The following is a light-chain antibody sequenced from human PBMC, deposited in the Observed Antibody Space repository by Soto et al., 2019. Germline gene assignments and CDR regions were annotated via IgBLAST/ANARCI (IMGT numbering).Light chain of an antibody. CDR1: QSVGTN. CDR2: GAS. J-gene: IGKJ4*01. CDR3: HHYNKSPPLT. Sequence: EVVMTQSPATQSVSPGERATLSCRASQSVGTNLAWYQQKPGQAPRLLIYGASTRATGIPARFSGSGSGKQFTLTVSSLPSENVAVYYCHHYNKSPPLTFGGGTKVEIK. V-gene: IGKV3-15*01.